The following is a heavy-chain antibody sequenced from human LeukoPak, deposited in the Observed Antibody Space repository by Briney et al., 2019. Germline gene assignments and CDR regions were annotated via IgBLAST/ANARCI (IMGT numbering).Heavy chain of an antibody. V-gene: IGHV1-2*04. CDR3: ARDGATVAAENYYCYGMDV. J-gene: IGHJ6*02. CDR1: GYTFTGYY. D-gene: IGHD4-11*01. Sequence: ASVKVSCKASGYTFTGYYMHWVRQAPGQGLEWMGWINPNSGGTNYAQKFQGWVTMTRDTSISTAYMELSRLRSDATAVYYCARDGATVAAENYYCYGMDVWGQGTTVTVSS. CDR2: INPNSGGT.